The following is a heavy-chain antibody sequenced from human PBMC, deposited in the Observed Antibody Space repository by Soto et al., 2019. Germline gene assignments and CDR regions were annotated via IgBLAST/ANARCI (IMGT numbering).Heavy chain of an antibody. J-gene: IGHJ6*02. D-gene: IGHD2-21*02. CDR2: ISYDGSNK. CDR3: ARELAYCGGDCYYYYYGMDV. Sequence: RLSCAAPGFTFSSYAMHWVRQAPGKGLEWVAVISYDGSNKYYADSVKGRFTISRDNSKNTLYLQMNSLRAEDTAVYYCARELAYCGGDCYYYYYGMDVWGQGTTVTVSS. V-gene: IGHV3-30-3*01. CDR1: GFTFSSYA.